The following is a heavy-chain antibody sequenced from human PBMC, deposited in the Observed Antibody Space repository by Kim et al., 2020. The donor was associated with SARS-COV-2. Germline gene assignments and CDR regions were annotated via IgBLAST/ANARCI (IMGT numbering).Heavy chain of an antibody. V-gene: IGHV4-59*09. CDR2: YRGNT. Sequence: YRGNTNHNPSPQSRVTISVDTSKNQFSLELSSVTAADTAVYYCARGMGDLWGRGTLVTVSS. CDR3: ARGMGDL. J-gene: IGHJ2*01.